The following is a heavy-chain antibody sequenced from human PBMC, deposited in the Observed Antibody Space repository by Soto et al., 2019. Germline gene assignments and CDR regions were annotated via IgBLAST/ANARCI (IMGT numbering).Heavy chain of an antibody. V-gene: IGHV2-5*02. CDR3: AHRRDWNYQFDY. D-gene: IGHD1-7*01. CDR2: IYSDDDK. CDR1: GFSLTTNGVA. Sequence: QFTLKESGPTLVKPTQTLTLTCTFSGFSLTTNGVAVAWIRQPPGKAPEWLALIYSDDDKRYSPSLKSRLTITKDTSKNQVVLTMTDMDPVDTATYYCAHRRDWNYQFDYWGQGTLVTVSS. J-gene: IGHJ4*02.